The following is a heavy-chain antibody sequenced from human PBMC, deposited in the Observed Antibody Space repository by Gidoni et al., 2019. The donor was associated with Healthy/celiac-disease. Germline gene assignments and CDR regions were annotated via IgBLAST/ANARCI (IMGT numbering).Heavy chain of an antibody. Sequence: QVQLVQSGAEVKKPGASVKVPCKASGYTFTGYYMHWVRQAPGQGLEWMGWINPNSGGTNYAQKFQCRVTMTRDTSISTAYMGLSRLRSDDTAVYYCARDHGSGRSWFDPWGQGTLVTVSS. D-gene: IGHD3-10*01. CDR2: INPNSGGT. J-gene: IGHJ5*02. CDR1: GYTFTGYY. CDR3: ARDHGSGRSWFDP. V-gene: IGHV1-2*02.